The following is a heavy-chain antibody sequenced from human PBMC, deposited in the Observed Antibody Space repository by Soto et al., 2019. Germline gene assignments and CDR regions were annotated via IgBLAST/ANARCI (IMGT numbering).Heavy chain of an antibody. D-gene: IGHD1-1*01. V-gene: IGHV4-39*01. J-gene: IGHJ4*01. CDR1: GGSSSSSAYY. Sequence: QLLLHESGPGLVQPSDTLSLTCSVSGGSSSSSAYYWGWIRQPPGEGLWWIGAFYYSGSTYYNPSLKSRVSIAVDTSKNQFALKLTSVTAADTAVYHCSRQIRLSCQSYCDYWGQGTLVAVSS. CDR3: SRQIRLSCQSYCDY. CDR2: FYYSGST.